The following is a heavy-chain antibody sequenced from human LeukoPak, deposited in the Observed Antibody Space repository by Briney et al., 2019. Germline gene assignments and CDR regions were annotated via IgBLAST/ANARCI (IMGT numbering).Heavy chain of an antibody. D-gene: IGHD4-17*01. Sequence: GGSLRLSCAASGFTFSSYAMSWVRQAPGKGLEWVSAISGSGGSTYYADSVKGRFTISRDNSKNTLYLQMNSLRAEDAAVYYCAKAHHGDYFFYFDYWGQGTLVTVSS. V-gene: IGHV3-23*01. J-gene: IGHJ4*02. CDR3: AKAHHGDYFFYFDY. CDR1: GFTFSSYA. CDR2: ISGSGGST.